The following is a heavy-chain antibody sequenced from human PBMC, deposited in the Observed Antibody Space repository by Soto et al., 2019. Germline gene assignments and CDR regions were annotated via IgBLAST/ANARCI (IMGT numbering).Heavy chain of an antibody. CDR1: GGSISSGDYY. Sequence: LSLTCTVSGGSISSGDYYWSWIRQPPGKGLEWIGYIYYSGSTYYNPSLKSRVTISVDTSKNQFSLKLSSVTAADTAVYYCARASTVPAAIDYWGQGTLVTVSS. J-gene: IGHJ4*02. CDR2: IYYSGST. D-gene: IGHD2-2*01. CDR3: ARASTVPAAIDY. V-gene: IGHV4-30-4*01.